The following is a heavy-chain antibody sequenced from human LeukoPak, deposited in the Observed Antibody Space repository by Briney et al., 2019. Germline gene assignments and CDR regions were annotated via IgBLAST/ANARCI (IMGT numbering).Heavy chain of an antibody. CDR2: IKQDGSEK. Sequence: PGGSLRLSCAASGFTFSSYWMSWVRQAPGKGLEWVANIKQDGSEKYYVDSVKGRFTISRDNAKNSLYLQMNSLRAEDTAVYYCARDRRGSGSYYKDYYYYMDVWGKGTTVTISS. J-gene: IGHJ6*03. CDR1: GFTFSSYW. V-gene: IGHV3-7*01. D-gene: IGHD3-10*01. CDR3: ARDRRGSGSYYKDYYYYMDV.